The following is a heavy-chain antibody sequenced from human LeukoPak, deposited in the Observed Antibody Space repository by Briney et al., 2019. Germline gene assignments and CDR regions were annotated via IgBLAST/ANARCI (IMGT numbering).Heavy chain of an antibody. J-gene: IGHJ4*02. CDR3: AKDLMGLLWFGELLSPDY. V-gene: IGHV3-23*01. D-gene: IGHD3-10*01. CDR1: GFTFSSYA. CDR2: ISGSGGST. Sequence: PGGSLRLSCAASGFTFSSYAMSWVRQAPGKGLEWVSAISGSGGSTYYADSVKGRFTISRDNSKNTLYLQMNSLRAEDTAVYYCAKDLMGLLWFGELLSPDYWGQGTLVTVSS.